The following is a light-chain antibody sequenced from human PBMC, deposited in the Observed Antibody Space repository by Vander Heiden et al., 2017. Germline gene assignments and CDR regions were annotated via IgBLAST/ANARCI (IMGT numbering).Light chain of an antibody. CDR2: KAS. CDR3: QQYNSYSHT. J-gene: IGKJ4*01. Sequence: LKTQPPSTLAASAGDRVTITCRASQSISSWLAWYQQKPGKAPNLLIYKASSLESGVPSRFSGSGSGTEFTLNISSLQPDDFATYYCQQYNSYSHTFGGGTKVEIK. CDR1: QSISSW. V-gene: IGKV1-5*03.